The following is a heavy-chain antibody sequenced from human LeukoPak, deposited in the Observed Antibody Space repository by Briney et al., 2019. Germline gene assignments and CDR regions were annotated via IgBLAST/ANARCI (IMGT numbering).Heavy chain of an antibody. V-gene: IGHV1-69*04. CDR1: GGTFSSYA. J-gene: IGHJ3*02. Sequence: GSSVKVSCKASGGTFSSYAISWVRQAPGQGLEWMGRIIPILGIANYARKFQGRVTITADKSTSTAYMELSSLRSEDTAVYYCARVGGSYAHDAFDIWGQGTMVTVSS. D-gene: IGHD1-26*01. CDR2: IIPILGIA. CDR3: ARVGGSYAHDAFDI.